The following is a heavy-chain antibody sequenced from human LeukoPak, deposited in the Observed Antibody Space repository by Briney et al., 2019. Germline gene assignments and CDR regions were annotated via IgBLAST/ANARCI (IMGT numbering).Heavy chain of an antibody. J-gene: IGHJ6*04. V-gene: IGHV3-66*01. CDR2: IYSGGFT. CDR3: AELGITMIGGV. Sequence: GGSLRLSCAASGFPISNNYIRWLRQAPGRGVEWVSHIYSGGFTQFAGSVSGRFTISRDNAKNSLYLQMNSLRAEDTAVYYCAELGITMIGGVWGKGTTVTISS. CDR1: GFPISNNY. D-gene: IGHD3-10*02.